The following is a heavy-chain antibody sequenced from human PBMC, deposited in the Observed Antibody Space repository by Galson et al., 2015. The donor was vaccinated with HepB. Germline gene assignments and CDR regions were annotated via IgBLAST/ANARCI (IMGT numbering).Heavy chain of an antibody. CDR2: ISYDGSNK. V-gene: IGHV3-30-3*01. CDR3: ARDDYMDY. J-gene: IGHJ4*02. CDR1: GFTFSSYA. Sequence: SLRLSCAASGFTFSSYAMHWVRQAPGKGLEWVAVISYDGSNKYYADSVKGRFTISRDNSKNTLYLQMNNLRAEDTAVYYCARDDYMDYWGQGTLVTVSS.